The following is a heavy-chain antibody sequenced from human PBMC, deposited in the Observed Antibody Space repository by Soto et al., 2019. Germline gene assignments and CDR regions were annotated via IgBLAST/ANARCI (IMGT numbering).Heavy chain of an antibody. CDR1: SGSFSGYY. CDR3: ARGYEGSRRYLPLLDY. J-gene: IGHJ4*02. V-gene: IGHV4-34*01. CDR2: ISHCGST. D-gene: IGHD3-16*02. Sequence: QVQLQQWGAGLLKPSETLSLRCVVNSGSFSGYYWTWIRQTPGKGLEWIGEISHCGSTNYNPSPMSRVTMSADTSKKQFSLGLSSVTAADTALYFCARGYEGSRRYLPLLDYWGQGTLVTVSS.